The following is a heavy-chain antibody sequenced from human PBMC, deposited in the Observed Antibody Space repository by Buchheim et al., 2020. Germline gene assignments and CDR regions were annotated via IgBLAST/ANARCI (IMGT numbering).Heavy chain of an antibody. V-gene: IGHV3-11*06. CDR1: GFTFSDYY. D-gene: IGHD3-16*02. Sequence: QVQLVESGGGLVKPGGSLRLSCAASGFTFSDYYMSWIRQAPGKGLEWVSYISSSSSYTNYADSVKGRFTISRDNAKNSLYLQMNSLRAEDTAVYYCAREAQYYDYVWGSYRYFSSGTPVDYWGQGTL. CDR3: AREAQYYDYVWGSYRYFSSGTPVDY. J-gene: IGHJ4*02. CDR2: ISSSSSYT.